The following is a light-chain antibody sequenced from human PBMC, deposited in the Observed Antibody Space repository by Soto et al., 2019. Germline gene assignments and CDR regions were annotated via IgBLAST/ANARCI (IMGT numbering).Light chain of an antibody. CDR1: TGAVTSGHY. CDR2: ETT. V-gene: IGLV7-46*01. J-gene: IGLJ2*01. Sequence: QTVVTQEPSLTVSPGGTVTLTCGSSTGAVTSGHYPYWFQQKPGQAPRTLIYETTKKHSWTPARFSGSLLGGKAALTLSGAQPEDEAEYYCLLYYSGARVFGGGTKLTVL. CDR3: LLYYSGARV.